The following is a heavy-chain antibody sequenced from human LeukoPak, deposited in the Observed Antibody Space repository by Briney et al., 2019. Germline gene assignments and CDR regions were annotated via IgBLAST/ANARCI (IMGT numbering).Heavy chain of an antibody. CDR1: GYTFIGYY. Sequence: GASVKVSCKASGYTFIGYYMHWVRQAPGQGLEWMGIINPSGGSTSYAQKFQGRVTMTRDTSTSTVYMELSSLRSEDTAVYYCARASVSNYDRGAILNRKSLRWGQGTLVTVSS. CDR2: INPSGGST. CDR3: ARASVSNYDRGAILNRKSLR. V-gene: IGHV1-46*01. D-gene: IGHD4-11*01. J-gene: IGHJ4*02.